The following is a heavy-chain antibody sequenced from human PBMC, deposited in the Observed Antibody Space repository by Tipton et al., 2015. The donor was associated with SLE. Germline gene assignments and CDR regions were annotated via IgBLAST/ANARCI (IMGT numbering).Heavy chain of an antibody. Sequence: SLRLSCAASGFTFSSYGMHWVRQAPGKGLEWVAFIRYDGSNKYYADSVKGRFTISRDNSKNTLYLQMNSLRAEDTAVYYCARDAPFMIVVEGRAFDIWGQGTIVTVSS. J-gene: IGHJ3*02. CDR3: ARDAPFMIVVEGRAFDI. D-gene: IGHD3-22*01. V-gene: IGHV3-30*02. CDR1: GFTFSSYG. CDR2: IRYDGSNK.